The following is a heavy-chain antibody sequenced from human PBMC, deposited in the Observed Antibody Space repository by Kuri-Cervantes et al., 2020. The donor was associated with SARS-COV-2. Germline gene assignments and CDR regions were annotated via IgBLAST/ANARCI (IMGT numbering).Heavy chain of an antibody. CDR3: TRDRGSSGWSWVYYYYGMDV. J-gene: IGHJ6*02. D-gene: IGHD6-19*01. CDR2: IIPIFGTA. Sequence: ASVKVSCKASGYTFTSYGISWVRQAPGQGLEWMGGIIPIFGTANYAQKFQGRVTMTTDTSTSTAYMGLRSLRSDDTAVYYCTRDRGSSGWSWVYYYYGMDVWGQGTTVTVSS. CDR1: GYTFTSYG. V-gene: IGHV1-18*01.